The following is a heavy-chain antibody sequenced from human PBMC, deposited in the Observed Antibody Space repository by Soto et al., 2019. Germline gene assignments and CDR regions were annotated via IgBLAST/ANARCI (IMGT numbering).Heavy chain of an antibody. V-gene: IGHV1-8*02. J-gene: IGHJ4*02. CDR1: VYTFTSYG. D-gene: IGHD3-10*01. Sequence: GASVKVSCKASVYTFTSYGISWVRQATGQGLEWMGWMNPNSGNTGYAQKFQGRVTMTRNTSISTAYMELSSLRSEDTAVYYCARGPLVMVRVPDYWGQGTLVTVSS. CDR2: MNPNSGNT. CDR3: ARGPLVMVRVPDY.